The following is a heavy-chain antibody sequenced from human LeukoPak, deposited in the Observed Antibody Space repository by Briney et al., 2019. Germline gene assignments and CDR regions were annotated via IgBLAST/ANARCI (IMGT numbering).Heavy chain of an antibody. J-gene: IGHJ4*02. CDR2: ISGSGGST. Sequence: PGGSLRLSCAASGFTFSSYGMSWVRQAPGKGLEWVSAISGSGGSTYYADSVKGRFTISRDNSKNTLYLQMNSLRAEDTAVYYCAKVPLYYYDSSGYYFVYWGQGTLVTVSS. CDR3: AKVPLYYYDSSGYYFVY. V-gene: IGHV3-23*01. CDR1: GFTFSSYG. D-gene: IGHD3-22*01.